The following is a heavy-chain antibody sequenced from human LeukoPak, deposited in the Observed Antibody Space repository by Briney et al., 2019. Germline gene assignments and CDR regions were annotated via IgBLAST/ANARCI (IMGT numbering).Heavy chain of an antibody. CDR2: IYTSGST. CDR3: ARVHWKYDILTGHQHDFDY. CDR1: GGSISSGSYY. Sequence: SETLSLTCTVSGGSISSGSYYWSWIRQPAGKGLEWIGRIYTSGSTNYNPSLKSRVTISVDTSKNQFSLKLSSVTAADTAVYYCARVHWKYDILTGHQHDFDYWGQGTLVTVSS. J-gene: IGHJ4*02. D-gene: IGHD3-9*01. V-gene: IGHV4-61*02.